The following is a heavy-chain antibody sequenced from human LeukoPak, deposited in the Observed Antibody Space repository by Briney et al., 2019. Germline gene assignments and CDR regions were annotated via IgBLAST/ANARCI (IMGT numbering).Heavy chain of an antibody. J-gene: IGHJ4*02. CDR3: ASWDYDSSGYYYYFDY. Sequence: QPGGSLRLSCAASGFTVSNNYMNWVRQAPGKGLEWVSVIYSGGSTYYADSVKGRFTISRDNAKNSLYLQMNSLRAEDTAVYYCASWDYDSSGYYYYFDYWGQGTLVTVSS. V-gene: IGHV3-66*01. CDR2: IYSGGST. D-gene: IGHD3-22*01. CDR1: GFTVSNNY.